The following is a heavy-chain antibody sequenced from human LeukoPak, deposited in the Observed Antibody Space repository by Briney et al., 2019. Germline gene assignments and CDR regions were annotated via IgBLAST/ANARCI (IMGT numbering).Heavy chain of an antibody. D-gene: IGHD2-2*01. CDR2: LSHLVSS. CDR1: GGSVSSYY. Sequence: SSETLSLTGTGSGGSVSSYYWSWIGRPPGRGLEWMAYLSHLVSSHPNPSLPSRVNTLVDTSKNQFSLKLTSVTAADTAVYYCARARYANAWYAFDIWGHGTMVTVSS. J-gene: IGHJ3*02. CDR3: ARARYANAWYAFDI. V-gene: IGHV4-59*02.